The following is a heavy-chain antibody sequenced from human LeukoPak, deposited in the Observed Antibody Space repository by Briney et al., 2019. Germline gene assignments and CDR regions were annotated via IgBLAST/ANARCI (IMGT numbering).Heavy chain of an antibody. Sequence: GASVKVSCKASGYTFTGYYMHWVRQAPGQGLEWMGWINPNSGGTNYAQKFQGWVTMTRDTSISTAYMELSRLRSDDTAVYCCARDGYGSGSYPDYWGQGTLVTVSS. D-gene: IGHD3-10*01. CDR2: INPNSGGT. J-gene: IGHJ4*02. V-gene: IGHV1-2*04. CDR3: ARDGYGSGSYPDY. CDR1: GYTFTGYY.